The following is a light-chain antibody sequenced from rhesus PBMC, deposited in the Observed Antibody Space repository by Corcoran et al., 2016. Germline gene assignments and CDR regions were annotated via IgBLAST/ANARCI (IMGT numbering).Light chain of an antibody. CDR3: QKYSSSPHS. J-gene: IGKJ2*01. CDR2: GAS. Sequence: QVILTQSPATLSLSPGERATLSCRASQSVSSSLAWYQQKPGQAPRLLIFGASSRATGIPDRFSGRGSGTEVTLTISSLEPEDFALYYCQKYSSSPHSFGQGTKVEIK. CDR1: QSVSSS. V-gene: IGKV3-53*02.